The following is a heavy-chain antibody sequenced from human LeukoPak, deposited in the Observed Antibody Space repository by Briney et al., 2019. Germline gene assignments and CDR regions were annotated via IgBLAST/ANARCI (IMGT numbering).Heavy chain of an antibody. CDR3: ARDRAVTHYYYGMDV. D-gene: IGHD4-11*01. J-gene: IGHJ6*02. Sequence: SVKVSCKASGGTFSIYAISWVRQAPGQGLEWMGRIIPILGIANYAQKFQGRVTITADKSTSTAYMELSSLRSEDTAVYYCARDRAVTHYYYGMDVWGHGTTVTVSS. CDR2: IIPILGIA. CDR1: GGTFSIYA. V-gene: IGHV1-69*04.